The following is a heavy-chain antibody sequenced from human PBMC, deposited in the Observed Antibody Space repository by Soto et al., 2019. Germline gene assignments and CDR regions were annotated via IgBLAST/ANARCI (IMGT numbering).Heavy chain of an antibody. D-gene: IGHD3-10*01. CDR2: TLYSGRT. CDR1: GASISSGW. Sequence: QVQLQDSGPGLVKPSGTLSLTCAVSGASISSGWWTWVRQPPGKGLEWIGETLYSGRTNYNSSLNSRVTTAIDKSKKQFSLNLSCVTAADAAVYYCSRRVTDAATWGQGALVTVSS. J-gene: IGHJ5*02. V-gene: IGHV4-4*02. CDR3: SRRVTDAAT.